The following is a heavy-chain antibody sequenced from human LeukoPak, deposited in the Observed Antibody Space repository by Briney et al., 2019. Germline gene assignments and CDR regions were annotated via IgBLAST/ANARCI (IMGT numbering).Heavy chain of an antibody. CDR2: IYYSGST. Sequence: PSETLSLTCTVSGGSISSYYWSWIRQPPGKGLGWIGYIYYSGSTNYNPSLKSRVTISVDTSKNQFSLKLSSVTAADTAVYYCARANRGLLDYWGQGTLVTVSS. CDR1: GGSISSYY. CDR3: ARANRGLLDY. V-gene: IGHV4-59*01. J-gene: IGHJ4*02.